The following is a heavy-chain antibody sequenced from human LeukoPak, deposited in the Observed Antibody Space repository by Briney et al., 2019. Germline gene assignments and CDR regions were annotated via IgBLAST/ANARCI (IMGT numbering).Heavy chain of an antibody. CDR3: ARDSGRFYIDY. J-gene: IGHJ4*02. CDR2: INQDGSEE. Sequence: AGGSLRLSCAASGFTFSDYGMHWVRQAPGKGLEWVANINQDGSEEFYVDSLKGRFTISRDNAKNSLYLQINSLRADDTAIYYCARDSGRFYIDYWGQGTLVTVSS. CDR1: GFTFSDYG. V-gene: IGHV3-7*03. D-gene: IGHD1-26*01.